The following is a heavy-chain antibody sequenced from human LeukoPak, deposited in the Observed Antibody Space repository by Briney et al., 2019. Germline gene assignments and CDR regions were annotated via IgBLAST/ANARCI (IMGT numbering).Heavy chain of an antibody. CDR3: ASVRRGAISENFDY. CDR2: IIPIFGTA. D-gene: IGHD2-21*01. CDR1: GGTFSSYA. J-gene: IGHJ4*02. Sequence: VASVKVSCKASGGTFSSYAISWVRQAPGQGLEWMGGIIPIFGTANYAQKFQGRVTITADESTSTAYMELSSLRTEDTAVYYCASVRRGAISENFDYWGQGTLVTVSS. V-gene: IGHV1-69*01.